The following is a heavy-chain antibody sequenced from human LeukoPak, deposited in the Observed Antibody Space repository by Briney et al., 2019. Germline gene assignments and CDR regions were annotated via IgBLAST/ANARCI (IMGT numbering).Heavy chain of an antibody. D-gene: IGHD3-9*01. CDR1: GGTFSSYT. CDR2: IIPILGIA. V-gene: IGHV1-69*02. J-gene: IGHJ4*02. Sequence: SVKVSCKASGGTFSSYTISWVRQAPGQGLEWMGRIIPILGIANYAQKFQGRVTITADKSTSTAYMELSSLRSEDTAVYYCARGPYYDILTGYYWDYWGQGTLVTVST. CDR3: ARGPYYDILTGYYWDY.